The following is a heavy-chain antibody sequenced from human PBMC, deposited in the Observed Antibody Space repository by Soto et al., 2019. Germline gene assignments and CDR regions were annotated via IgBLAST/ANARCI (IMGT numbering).Heavy chain of an antibody. CDR3: ARVVGYCSGGSCYVAYYGMDV. CDR1: SGSVNSYF. Sequence: HSDTLSLSRIVCSGSVNSYFWSCIRQPNGEGLEWIGRISTSGGTNYNPSLASRVTLSVDTSKNQFSLKMTSVTAADTAVYYCARVVGYCSGGSCYVAYYGMDVWGQGPTVTMSS. D-gene: IGHD2-15*01. CDR2: ISTSGGT. V-gene: IGHV4-4*07. J-gene: IGHJ6*01.